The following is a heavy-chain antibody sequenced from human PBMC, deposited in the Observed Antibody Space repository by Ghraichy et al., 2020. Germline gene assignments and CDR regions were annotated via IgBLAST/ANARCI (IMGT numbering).Heavy chain of an antibody. J-gene: IGHJ5*02. D-gene: IGHD6-6*01. CDR2: IYYSGST. CDR3: ARDSASIAARFNWFDP. V-gene: IGHV4-61*01. Sequence: SETLSLTCTVSGGSVSSGSYYWSWIRQPPGKGLEWIGYIYYSGSTNYNPSLKSRVTISVDTSKNQFSLKLSSVTAADTAVYYCARDSASIAARFNWFDPWGQGTLVTVSS. CDR1: GGSVSSGSYY.